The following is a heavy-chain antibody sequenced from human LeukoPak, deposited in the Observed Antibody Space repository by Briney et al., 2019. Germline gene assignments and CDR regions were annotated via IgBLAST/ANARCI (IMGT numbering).Heavy chain of an antibody. Sequence: GGSLRLSCAASGFTFSSYWMSWVRQAPGKGLEWVANIKQDGSEKYYVDSVKGRFTISRDNAKNSLYLQMNSLRAEDTAVYYCARDFPTYYDSSGYSQTLYYYYGMDVWSQGTTVTVSS. CDR2: IKQDGSEK. CDR3: ARDFPTYYDSSGYSQTLYYYYGMDV. J-gene: IGHJ6*02. V-gene: IGHV3-7*01. CDR1: GFTFSSYW. D-gene: IGHD3-22*01.